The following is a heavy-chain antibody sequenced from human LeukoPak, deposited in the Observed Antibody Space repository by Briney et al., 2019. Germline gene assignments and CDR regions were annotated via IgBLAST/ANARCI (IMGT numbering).Heavy chain of an antibody. J-gene: IGHJ4*02. CDR3: ARGEFLGELSLWDY. Sequence: ASVKVSCKASGYTFTSYAMNWVRQAPGQGLEWMGWINTNTGNPTYAQGFTGRFVFSLDTSVSTAYLQISSLKAEDTAVYYCARGEFLGELSLWDYWGQGTLVTVSS. V-gene: IGHV7-4-1*02. CDR1: GYTFTSYA. CDR2: INTNTGNP. D-gene: IGHD3-16*02.